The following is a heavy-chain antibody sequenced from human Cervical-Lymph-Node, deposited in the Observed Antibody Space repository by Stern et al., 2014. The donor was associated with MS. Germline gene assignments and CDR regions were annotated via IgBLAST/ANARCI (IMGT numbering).Heavy chain of an antibody. CDR1: GFSLSTRGVG. V-gene: IGHV2-5*02. Sequence: QVTLKESGPTLVKPTQTLTLTCTFSGFSLSTRGVGVGWIRQPPGKALEWLALLFWDDDKRYSPSLKSRLTITKDTSKNQVVLTMTNMDPVDTATYYCAHGLEIRLWAAYWGQGTLVTVSS. CDR2: LFWDDDK. J-gene: IGHJ4*02. D-gene: IGHD5-18*01. CDR3: AHGLEIRLWAAY.